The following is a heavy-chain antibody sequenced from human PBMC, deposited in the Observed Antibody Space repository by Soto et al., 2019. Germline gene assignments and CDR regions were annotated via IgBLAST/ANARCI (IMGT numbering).Heavy chain of an antibody. V-gene: IGHV1-69*09. CDR2: INPLSGIP. CDR1: GGTFVRHV. CDR3: ATPACAATWCSPSPNLDH. D-gene: IGHD2-2*01. Sequence: QVQLVQSGAEVKQPESSVKVSCKTSGGTFVRHVISWVRQAPGQGPEWMGKINPLSGIPNYAQKFQDRVTFTADTDSSTAYMELSSLRSDDTAVYYCATPACAATWCSPSPNLDHWGQGTLVTVSS. J-gene: IGHJ4*02.